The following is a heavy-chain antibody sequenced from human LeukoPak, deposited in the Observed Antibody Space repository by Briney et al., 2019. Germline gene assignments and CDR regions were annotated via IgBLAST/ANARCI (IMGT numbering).Heavy chain of an antibody. Sequence: SGPTLVNPTQTLTLTCTFSGFSLSTSGVGVGWIRQPPGKALEWLALIYWDDDKRYSPSLKSRLTITKDTSKNQVILTMTNMDPVDTATYYCARVAAAGTLNWFDPWGQGTLVTVSS. CDR2: IYWDDDK. D-gene: IGHD6-13*01. CDR3: ARVAAAGTLNWFDP. J-gene: IGHJ5*02. V-gene: IGHV2-5*02. CDR1: GFSLSTSGVG.